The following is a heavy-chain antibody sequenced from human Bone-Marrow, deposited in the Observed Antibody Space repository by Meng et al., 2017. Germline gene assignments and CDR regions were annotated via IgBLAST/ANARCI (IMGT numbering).Heavy chain of an antibody. Sequence: SETLSLTCAVYGGSFSGYYWSWIRQPPGKGLEWIGEINHSGSTNYNPSLKSRVTISVDTSKNQFSLKLSSVTAADTAVYYCARDLYDYVWGGYRSLCPESYGMDVWGQGTTVTVSS. V-gene: IGHV4-34*01. CDR1: GGSFSGYY. CDR3: ARDLYDYVWGGYRSLCPESYGMDV. CDR2: INHSGST. D-gene: IGHD3-16*02. J-gene: IGHJ6*02.